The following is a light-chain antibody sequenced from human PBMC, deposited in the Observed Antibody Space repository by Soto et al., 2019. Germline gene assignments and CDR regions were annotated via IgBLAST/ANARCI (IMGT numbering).Light chain of an antibody. J-gene: IGKJ5*01. CDR3: QQSYSTPLT. V-gene: IGKV1-39*01. Sequence: DIQIPQSPSSHSASVGDRVTITVLASQDISSYLAWYQQKPGKAPKLLIYAASTLQSGVPSRFSGSGSGTDFTLTISSLQPEDFATYYCQQSYSTPLTFGGGTLLEIK. CDR1: QDISSY. CDR2: AAS.